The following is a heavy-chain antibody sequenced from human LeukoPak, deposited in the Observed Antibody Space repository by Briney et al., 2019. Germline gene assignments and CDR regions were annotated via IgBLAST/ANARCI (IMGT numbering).Heavy chain of an antibody. CDR1: GGSFSGYY. V-gene: IGHV4-59*01. J-gene: IGHJ6*02. Sequence: SETLSLTCAVYGGSFSGYYWIWIRQPPGKELEWIGYFYYSGSTSYNSSLKSRVTISVDTSKNQFSLKLTSVTAADTAVYYCARSDKRGYFYGLDVWGQGTTVTVSS. CDR2: FYYSGST. D-gene: IGHD2-15*01. CDR3: ARSDKRGYFYGLDV.